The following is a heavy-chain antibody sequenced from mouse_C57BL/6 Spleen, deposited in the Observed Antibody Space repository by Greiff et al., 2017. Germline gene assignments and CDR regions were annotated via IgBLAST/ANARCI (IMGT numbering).Heavy chain of an antibody. CDR3: ARSSNYDYAVDD. D-gene: IGHD2-5*01. V-gene: IGHV1-80*01. J-gene: IGHJ4*01. Sequence: QVQLQQSGAELVKPGASVKISCKASGYAFSSYWMNWVKQRPGKGLEWIGQIYPGDGDTNYNGKFKGKATLTADQSSSTAYMQHSSLTSEDSAVYFCARSSNYDYAVDDWGQGTSVTVSS. CDR1: GYAFSSYW. CDR2: IYPGDGDT.